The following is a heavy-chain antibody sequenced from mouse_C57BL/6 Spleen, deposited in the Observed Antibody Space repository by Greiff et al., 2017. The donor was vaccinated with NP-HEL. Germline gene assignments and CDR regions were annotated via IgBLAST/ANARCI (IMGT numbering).Heavy chain of an antibody. CDR2: ISDGGSYT. CDR3: AREGAFITTVVSPFDY. CDR1: GFTFSSYA. V-gene: IGHV5-4*01. Sequence: EVMLVESGGGLVKPGGSLKLSCAASGFTFSSYAMSWVRQTPEKRLEWVATISDGGSYTYYPDNVKGRFTISRVNAKNNLYLQMSHLKSEDTAMYYCAREGAFITTVVSPFDYWGQGTTLTVSS. D-gene: IGHD1-1*01. J-gene: IGHJ2*01.